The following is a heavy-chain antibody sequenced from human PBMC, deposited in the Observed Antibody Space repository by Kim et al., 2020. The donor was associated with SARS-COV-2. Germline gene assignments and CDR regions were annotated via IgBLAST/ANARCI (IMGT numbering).Heavy chain of an antibody. CDR2: IKGDGSEK. Sequence: GGSLRLSCAASGFTFSTYWMSWVRQAPGKGLEWVANIKGDGSEKYYVDSVRGRFTISRDNAKNALYLQMNSLRVDDTAVYYCTRHGSWRFEYWGQGTLVTVSS. D-gene: IGHD6-13*01. CDR1: GFTFSTYW. CDR3: TRHGSWRFEY. V-gene: IGHV3-7*01. J-gene: IGHJ4*02.